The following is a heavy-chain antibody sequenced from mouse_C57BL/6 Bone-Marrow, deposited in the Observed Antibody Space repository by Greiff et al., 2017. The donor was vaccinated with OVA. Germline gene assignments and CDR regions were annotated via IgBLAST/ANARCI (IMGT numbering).Heavy chain of an antibody. V-gene: IGHV5-12*01. Sequence: EVHLVESGGGLVQPGGSLKLSCAASGFTFSDYYMHWVRQTPEKRLEWIAYISNGGGSTYYPDTVKGRFTISRDNTKNTLYLQMGRLKYEDTAMYYCASAMDYWGQGTSVTVSS. J-gene: IGHJ4*01. CDR1: GFTFSDYY. CDR3: ASAMDY. CDR2: ISNGGGST.